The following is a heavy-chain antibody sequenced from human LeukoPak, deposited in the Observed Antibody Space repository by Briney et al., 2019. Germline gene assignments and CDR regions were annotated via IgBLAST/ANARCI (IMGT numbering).Heavy chain of an antibody. D-gene: IGHD2-15*01. Sequence: GGSLRLSCAASGFTFDEYGMSWVRQAPVKGLEWVSGINWNGGSTGYADSVKGRFTISRDKAKNSLYMQMNSRRGADTALYYCANRRRWSYDYWGQGTLVTVSP. V-gene: IGHV3-20*04. CDR3: ANRRRWSYDY. CDR1: GFTFDEYG. CDR2: INWNGGST. J-gene: IGHJ4*02.